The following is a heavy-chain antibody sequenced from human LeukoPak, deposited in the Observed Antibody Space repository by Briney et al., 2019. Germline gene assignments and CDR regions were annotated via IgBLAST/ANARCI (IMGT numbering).Heavy chain of an antibody. CDR1: GFTFSSYA. D-gene: IGHD2-2*03. Sequence: PGGSLRLSCAASGFTFSSYAMSWVRQAPGKGLEWVSAISGSGGSTYYADSVKGRFTISRDNSKNTLYLQMNSLRAEDTAVYYCAKDQRIWGLDSPINWFDPWGQGTLVTVSS. J-gene: IGHJ5*02. CDR3: AKDQRIWGLDSPINWFDP. V-gene: IGHV3-23*01. CDR2: ISGSGGST.